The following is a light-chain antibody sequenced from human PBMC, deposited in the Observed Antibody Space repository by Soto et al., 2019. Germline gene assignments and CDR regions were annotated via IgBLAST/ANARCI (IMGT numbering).Light chain of an antibody. CDR3: QHYGSSPLT. CDR1: HSVGSTY. Sequence: EIVLTQSPGTLSLSPGERATLSCRASHSVGSTYLAWYQQKPGQAPRLLIYGASSRATGIPDRFTGSGSGTDFTLTISRLEPEDFAVYYCQHYGSSPLTFGGGTKVEIK. CDR2: GAS. V-gene: IGKV3-20*01. J-gene: IGKJ4*01.